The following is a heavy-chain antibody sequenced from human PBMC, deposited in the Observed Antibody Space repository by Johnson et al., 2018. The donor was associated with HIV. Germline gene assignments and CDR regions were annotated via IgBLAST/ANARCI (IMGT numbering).Heavy chain of an antibody. Sequence: VLLVESGGGLVQPGGSLRLSCAASGFTFSSYAMHWVRQAPGKGLEYVSAISSNGGSTYYANSVKGRFTISRDNSKNTLYLQMNSLRAEDTAVFYCGMSGVEDAAFDIWGQGTMVTVSS. J-gene: IGHJ3*02. CDR3: GMSGVEDAAFDI. CDR2: ISSNGGST. D-gene: IGHD7-27*01. CDR1: GFTFSSYA. V-gene: IGHV3-64*01.